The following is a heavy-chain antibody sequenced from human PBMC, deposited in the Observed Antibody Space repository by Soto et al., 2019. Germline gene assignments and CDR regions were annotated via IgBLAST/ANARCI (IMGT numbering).Heavy chain of an antibody. CDR2: IYYSGST. CDR3: ARVHASGYYYLVFDY. Sequence: LSLTCTVSGGSISSYYWSWIRQHPGKGLEWIGYIYYSGSTYYNPSLKSRVTISVDTSKNQFSLKLSSVTAADTAVYYCARVHASGYYYLVFDYWGQGTLVTVSS. J-gene: IGHJ4*02. CDR1: GGSISSYY. V-gene: IGHV4-31*03. D-gene: IGHD3-22*01.